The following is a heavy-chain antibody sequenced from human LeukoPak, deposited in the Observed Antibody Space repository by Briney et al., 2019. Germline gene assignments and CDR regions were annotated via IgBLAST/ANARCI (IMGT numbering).Heavy chain of an antibody. CDR1: GGTFSSYA. Sequence: ASVKVSCKASGGTFSSYAIIWVRQAPGQGLEWMGGIIPIFGTANYAQKFQGRVTITADESTSTAYMELSSLRSEDTAVYYCARDVGIAAAGTRGYFDYWGQGTLVTVSS. CDR3: ARDVGIAAAGTRGYFDY. D-gene: IGHD6-13*01. J-gene: IGHJ4*02. V-gene: IGHV1-69*13. CDR2: IIPIFGTA.